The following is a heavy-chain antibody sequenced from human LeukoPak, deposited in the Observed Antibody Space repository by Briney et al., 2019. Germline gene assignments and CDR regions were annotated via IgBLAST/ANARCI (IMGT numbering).Heavy chain of an antibody. Sequence: GGSLRLSCAASGFTFSNYAMHWVRQAPGKGLEWVAVISYDGSNKYYADSVKDRLTISRDNSKNMLYLQMNSLRVEDTAVYYCARSMGSPNSGLSPSDYWGQGTLVTVSS. CDR1: GFTFSNYA. CDR3: ARSMGSPNSGLSPSDY. D-gene: IGHD5-12*01. J-gene: IGHJ4*02. CDR2: ISYDGSNK. V-gene: IGHV3-30*04.